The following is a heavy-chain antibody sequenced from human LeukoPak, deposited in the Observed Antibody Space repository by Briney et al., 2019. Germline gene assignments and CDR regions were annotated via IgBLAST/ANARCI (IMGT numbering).Heavy chain of an antibody. V-gene: IGHV3-23*01. CDR3: AKVGRKWTKAADDFFDY. Sequence: PGGSLRLSCAASGFTFSSYAMSWVRQAPGKGLEWVSAISGSGGSTYYADSVKGRFTISRDNSKNTLYLQMNSLRAEDTAVYYCAKVGRKWTKAADDFFDYWGHGTLVTVSS. D-gene: IGHD6-13*01. CDR2: ISGSGGST. CDR1: GFTFSSYA. J-gene: IGHJ4*01.